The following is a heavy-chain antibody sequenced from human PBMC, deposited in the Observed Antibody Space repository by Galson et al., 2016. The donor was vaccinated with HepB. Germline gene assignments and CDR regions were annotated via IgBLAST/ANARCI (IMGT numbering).Heavy chain of an antibody. CDR1: GLSFRSYG. CDR2: ISYDGTKR. CDR3: AKDEYTIGWGPPWFDP. J-gene: IGHJ5*02. V-gene: IGHV3-30*18. D-gene: IGHD3-10*01. Sequence: SLRLSCAASGLSFRSYGMHWVRQAPGKGLEWVAVISYDGTKRSYGDSVRDRFTISRDNSKNTLYLEMNSPRAEDTAVYYCAKDEYTIGWGPPWFDPWGQGT.